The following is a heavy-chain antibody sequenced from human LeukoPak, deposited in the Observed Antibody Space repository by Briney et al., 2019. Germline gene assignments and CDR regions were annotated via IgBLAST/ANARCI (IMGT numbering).Heavy chain of an antibody. CDR2: IIPILGIA. J-gene: IGHJ4*02. CDR1: GGTFSSYA. Sequence: GSSVKVSCKASGGTFSSYAISWVRQAPGQGLEWMGRIIPILGIANYAQKFQGRVTIIADKSTSTAYMELSSLRSEDTAVYYCARGWEHPGADYWGQGTLVTVSS. CDR3: ARGWEHPGADY. D-gene: IGHD1/OR15-1a*01. V-gene: IGHV1-69*04.